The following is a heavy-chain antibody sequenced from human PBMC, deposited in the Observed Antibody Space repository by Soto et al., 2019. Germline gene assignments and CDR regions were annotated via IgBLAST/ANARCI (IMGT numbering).Heavy chain of an antibody. CDR3: ARTWGSGWPEWRGDDAFDI. J-gene: IGHJ3*02. Sequence: QVQLQESGPGLVKPSETLSLTCTVSGGSISSYYWSWIRQPPGKGLEWIGYIYYSGSTNYNPSLKSRVTISVDTSKNQFSLKLSSVTAADTAVYYCARTWGSGWPEWRGDDAFDIWGQGTMVTVSS. V-gene: IGHV4-59*01. D-gene: IGHD6-19*01. CDR1: GGSISSYY. CDR2: IYYSGST.